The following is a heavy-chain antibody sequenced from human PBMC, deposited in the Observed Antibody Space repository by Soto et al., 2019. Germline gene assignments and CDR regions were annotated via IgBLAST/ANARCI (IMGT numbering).Heavy chain of an antibody. V-gene: IGHV3-48*02. CDR3: ARDYYGDYYFDY. J-gene: IGHJ4*02. D-gene: IGHD4-17*01. Sequence: PGGSLRLSYAVSGFTFISYSMNWVRQAPGKGLGWVSYISSSSSTIYYADSVKGRFTISRDNAKNSLYLQMNSLRDEDTAVYFCARDYYGDYYFDYWGQGTLVTVSS. CDR2: ISSSSSTI. CDR1: GFTFISYS.